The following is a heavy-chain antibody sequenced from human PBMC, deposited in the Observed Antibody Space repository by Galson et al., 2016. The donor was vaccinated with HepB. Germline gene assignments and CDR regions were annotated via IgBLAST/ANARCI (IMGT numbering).Heavy chain of an antibody. Sequence: SLRLSCAASGPTFSDYTMHWVRQAPGQGLQSVSLISWDGTETYYGPSMKGRFTISRDNSKNSLYLEMNNLRTEDTGIYYCAKDSGGQQIGYGMDGWGQGTTVTVSS. J-gene: IGHJ6*02. D-gene: IGHD6-13*01. CDR3: AKDSGGQQIGYGMDG. CDR1: GPTFSDYT. V-gene: IGHV3-43*01. CDR2: ISWDGTET.